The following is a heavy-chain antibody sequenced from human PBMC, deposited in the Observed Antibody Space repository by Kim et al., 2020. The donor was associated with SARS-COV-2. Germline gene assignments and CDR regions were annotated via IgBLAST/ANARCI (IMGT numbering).Heavy chain of an antibody. CDR1: GGSISSYY. Sequence: SETLSLTCTVSGGSISSYYWSWIRQPPGKGLEWIGYIYYSGSTNYNPSLKSRVTISVDTSKNQFSLKLSSVTAADTAVYYCARGPYGSGSYYYYYYYMDVWGKGTTVTVSS. CDR3: ARGPYGSGSYYYYYYYMDV. J-gene: IGHJ6*03. D-gene: IGHD3-10*01. CDR2: IYYSGST. V-gene: IGHV4-59*01.